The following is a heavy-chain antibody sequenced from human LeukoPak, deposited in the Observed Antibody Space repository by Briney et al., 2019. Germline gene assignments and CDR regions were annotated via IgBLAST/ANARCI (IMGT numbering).Heavy chain of an antibody. CDR1: GGSISSYY. V-gene: IGHV4-59*01. CDR2: ISYTGST. Sequence: PSETLSLTCTVSGGSISSYYWSWIRQPPGKGLEWIGYISYTGSTNYNPSLKSRVTISVDTSERQFSLKLSSVTAADTAVYYCARGNSGYPPMNAFDIWGQGTMVTVSS. CDR3: ARGNSGYPPMNAFDI. D-gene: IGHD3-22*01. J-gene: IGHJ3*02.